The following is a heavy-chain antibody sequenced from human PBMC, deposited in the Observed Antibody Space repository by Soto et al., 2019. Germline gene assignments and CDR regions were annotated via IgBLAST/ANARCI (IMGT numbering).Heavy chain of an antibody. CDR1: GFTFSSSS. CDR3: ARLEWLSPYYMDV. D-gene: IGHD3-3*01. CDR2: ISISSSTR. V-gene: IGHV3-48*01. J-gene: IGHJ6*03. Sequence: GGSLRLSCAASGFTFSSSSLNWVCQAPEKGLGWFSFISISSSTRYYADSVKGRFTISRDNAKNSLYLQMNSLRAEDTAVYYCARLEWLSPYYMDVWGKGTTVTVSS.